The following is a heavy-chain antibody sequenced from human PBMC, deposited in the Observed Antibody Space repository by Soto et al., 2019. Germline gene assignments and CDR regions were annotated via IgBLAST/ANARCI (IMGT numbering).Heavy chain of an antibody. CDR1: GFTFTSSA. Sequence: ASVKVSCKASGFTFTSSAVQWVRQARGQRLEWIGWIVVGSGNTNYAQKFQGRVTITADESTSTAYMELSSLRSEDTAVYYCARDNMVRGVITYYYGMDVWGQGTTVTVSS. CDR2: IVVGSGNT. CDR3: ARDNMVRGVITYYYGMDV. D-gene: IGHD3-10*01. J-gene: IGHJ6*02. V-gene: IGHV1-58*01.